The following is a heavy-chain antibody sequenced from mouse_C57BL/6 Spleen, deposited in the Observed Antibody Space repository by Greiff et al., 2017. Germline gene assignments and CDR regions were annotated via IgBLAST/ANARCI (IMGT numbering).Heavy chain of an antibody. D-gene: IGHD1-1*01. CDR1: GYTFTSYW. V-gene: IGHV1-5*01. CDR3: TRETDYYGSSWSAMDY. J-gene: IGHJ4*01. Sequence: EVKLQESGTVLARPGASVKMSCKTSGYTFTSYWMHWVKQRPGQGLEWIGAIYPGNSDTSYNQKFKGKAKLTAVTSASTAYMELSSLTNEDSAVYYCTRETDYYGSSWSAMDYWGQGTSVTVSS. CDR2: IYPGNSDT.